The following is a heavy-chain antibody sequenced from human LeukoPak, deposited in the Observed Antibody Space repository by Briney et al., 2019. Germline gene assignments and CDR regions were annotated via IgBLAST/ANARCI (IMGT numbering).Heavy chain of an antibody. J-gene: IGHJ5*02. CDR1: GGSISSGGYS. CDR2: IYHSGST. Sequence: KPSETLSLTCAVSGGSISSGGYSWSWIRQPPGKGLEWIGYIYHSGSTYYNPSLKSRVTISVDRSKNQFSLKLSSVTAADTAVYYCARAYCSSTSCYWFDPWGQGTLVTVSS. V-gene: IGHV4-30-2*01. CDR3: ARAYCSSTSCYWFDP. D-gene: IGHD2-2*01.